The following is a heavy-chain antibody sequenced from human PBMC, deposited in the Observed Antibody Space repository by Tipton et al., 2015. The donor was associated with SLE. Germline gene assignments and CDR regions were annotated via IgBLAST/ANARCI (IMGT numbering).Heavy chain of an antibody. J-gene: IGHJ1*01. V-gene: IGHV3-21*03. D-gene: IGHD5-24*01. CDR1: GFTFSFYS. CDR3: AQGGYNYPEYFQH. CDR2: ISSSSSYI. Sequence: SLRLSCAASGFTFSFYSMNWVRQAPGKGLEWVSSISSSSSYIYYADSVKGRFTISRDNAKNSLYLQMNTLRAEDTAVYYCAQGGYNYPEYFQHWGQGTLVTVSS.